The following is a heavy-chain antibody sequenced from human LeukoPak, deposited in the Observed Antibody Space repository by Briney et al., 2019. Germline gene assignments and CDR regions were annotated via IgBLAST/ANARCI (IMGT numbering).Heavy chain of an antibody. D-gene: IGHD6-19*01. Sequence: PSETLSLTCTVSGGSISSYYWSWIRQPPGKGLEWIGYIYYSGSTNYNPSLKSRVTISVDTSKNQFSLKLSSVTAADTAVYYCARGGYSSGRVDYWGQGTLVTVSS. CDR2: IYYSGST. J-gene: IGHJ4*02. V-gene: IGHV4-59*01. CDR1: GGSISSYY. CDR3: ARGGYSSGRVDY.